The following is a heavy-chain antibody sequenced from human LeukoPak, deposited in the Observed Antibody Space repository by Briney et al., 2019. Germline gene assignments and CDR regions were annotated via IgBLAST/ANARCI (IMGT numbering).Heavy chain of an antibody. CDR3: ATEDGGTHTTDY. V-gene: IGHV4-38-2*02. Sequence: SETLSLICTVSGYSIGSGYFWAWIRQTPEKGLEWIGSISHSGNTYYTPSLRSRVLISADTSRNKFSLELRSVTAADTALSFCATEDGGTHTTDYWGQGILVSVSS. J-gene: IGHJ4*02. CDR1: GYSIGSGYF. D-gene: IGHD4-23*01. CDR2: ISHSGNT.